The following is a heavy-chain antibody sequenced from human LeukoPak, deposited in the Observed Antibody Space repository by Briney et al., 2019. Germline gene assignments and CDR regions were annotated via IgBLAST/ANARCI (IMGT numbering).Heavy chain of an antibody. CDR2: ISYDGRIK. CDR3: ARDLSEKYCIDY. V-gene: IGHV3-30-3*01. CDR1: GFTFSSYA. Sequence: GRSLRLSCAASGFTFSSYAIHWVRQAPGKGLEWVSFISYDGRIKYCADSVKGRLTTSRDNSKNTLSLQMNSLRAEDTAIYYCARDLSEKYCIDYWGQGTLVTVSS. D-gene: IGHD2-8*02. J-gene: IGHJ4*02.